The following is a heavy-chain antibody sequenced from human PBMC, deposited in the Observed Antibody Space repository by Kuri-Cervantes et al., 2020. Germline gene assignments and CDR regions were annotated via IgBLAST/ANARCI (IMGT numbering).Heavy chain of an antibody. J-gene: IGHJ6*03. CDR2: ISSSSSTI. CDR3: ARDRVLGGYCSGGSCGSYMDV. V-gene: IGHV3-48*01. Sequence: LSLTCAASGFTFSSYSMNWVRQAPGRGLEWVSYISSSSSTIYYADSVKGRFTISRDNSKNTLYLQMNSLRAEDTAVYFCARDRVLGGYCSGGSCGSYMDVWGKGTTVTVSS. D-gene: IGHD2-15*01. CDR1: GFTFSSYS.